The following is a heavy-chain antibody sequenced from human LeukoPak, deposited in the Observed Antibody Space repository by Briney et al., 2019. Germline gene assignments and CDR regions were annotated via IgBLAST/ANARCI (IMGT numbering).Heavy chain of an antibody. CDR3: VSSLHGFSYGPGY. CDR1: AVYFSTYS. Sequence: RGSLRLSCGTAAVYFSTYSMNCVRQAPGRGLDWVSSISPTTAYIHYTHSMKGQFTISRDNARRSLYLQMNSLRVEDTAMYYCVSSLHGFSYGPGYWGQGTLVIVSS. J-gene: IGHJ4*02. D-gene: IGHD3-10*01. V-gene: IGHV3-21*01. CDR2: ISPTTAYI.